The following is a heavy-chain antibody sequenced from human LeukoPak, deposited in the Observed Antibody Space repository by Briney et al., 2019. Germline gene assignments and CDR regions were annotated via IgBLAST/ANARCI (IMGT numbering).Heavy chain of an antibody. CDR1: GFTFSTYA. D-gene: IGHD3-22*01. Sequence: GGSLRLSCAVSGFTFSTYAMSWVRQAPGKGLEWVSAISASGVTTHYADSVKGRFTISRDNAKNSLYLQMNSLRAEDTAVYYCARDQEDYYDSSGYSHDAFDIWGQGTMVTVSS. CDR2: ISASGVTT. J-gene: IGHJ3*02. CDR3: ARDQEDYYDSSGYSHDAFDI. V-gene: IGHV3-23*01.